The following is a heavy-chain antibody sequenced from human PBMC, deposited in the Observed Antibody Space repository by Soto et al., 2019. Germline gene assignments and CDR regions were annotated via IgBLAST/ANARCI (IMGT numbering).Heavy chain of an antibody. Sequence: SETLSLTCTVSGGSISSSSYYWGWIRQPPGKGLEWIGSIYYSGSTYYNPSLKSRVTISVDTSKNQFSLKLSSVTAADTAVYYCARLRVGVRGNWFDPWGQGTLVT. CDR3: ARLRVGVRGNWFDP. V-gene: IGHV4-39*01. CDR2: IYYSGST. D-gene: IGHD3-10*01. CDR1: GGSISSSSYY. J-gene: IGHJ5*02.